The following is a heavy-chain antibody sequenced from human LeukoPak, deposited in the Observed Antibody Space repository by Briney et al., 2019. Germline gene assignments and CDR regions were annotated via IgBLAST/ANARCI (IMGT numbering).Heavy chain of an antibody. CDR2: IYYSGST. CDR1: GGSISSGGYY. D-gene: IGHD4-17*01. CDR3: AREPTLSTVTNDAFDI. Sequence: PSETLSLTCTVSGGSISSGGYYWSWIRQHPGKGLEWIGYIYYSGSTYYNPSLKSRVTISVDTSKNQFSLKLSSVTAADTAVYYCAREPTLSTVTNDAFDIWGQGTMVTVPS. J-gene: IGHJ3*02. V-gene: IGHV4-31*03.